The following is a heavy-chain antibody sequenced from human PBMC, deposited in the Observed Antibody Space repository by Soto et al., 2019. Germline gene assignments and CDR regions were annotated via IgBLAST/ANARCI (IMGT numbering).Heavy chain of an antibody. CDR3: ARFMITIFGVVTGPQNWFDP. D-gene: IGHD3-3*01. CDR1: GYTFTSYG. J-gene: IGHJ5*02. V-gene: IGHV1-18*01. CDR2: ISAYNGNT. Sequence: ASVKVSCKASGYTFTSYGISWVRQAPGQGLEWMGWISAYNGNTNYAQKLQGRVTMTTDTSTSTAYMELMSLRSDDTAVYYCARFMITIFGVVTGPQNWFDPWGQGTLVTVSS.